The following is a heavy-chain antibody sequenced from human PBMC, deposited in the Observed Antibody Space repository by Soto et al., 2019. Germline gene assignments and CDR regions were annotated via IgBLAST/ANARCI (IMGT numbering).Heavy chain of an antibody. V-gene: IGHV4-59*08. CDR3: ARHGVPTAWSGHCYFDY. CDR1: GGSISSYY. J-gene: IGHJ4*02. CDR2: IYYSGST. Sequence: ETLSLTCTVSGGSISSYYWSCIRQPPGKGLEWIGYIYYSGSTNYNPSLKSRVTISVDTSKNQFSLKLSSVTAADTAVYYCARHGVPTAWSGHCYFDYWGQGTLVTVSS. D-gene: IGHD3-3*01.